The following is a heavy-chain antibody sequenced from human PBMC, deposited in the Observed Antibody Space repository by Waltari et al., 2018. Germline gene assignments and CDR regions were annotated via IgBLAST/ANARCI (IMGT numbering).Heavy chain of an antibody. CDR2: IYTAGVT. V-gene: IGHV3-53*01. Sequence: EVQLVESGGGLIQPGGALRLSCEASGFTVSSNSMGWVRQAPGKGLEWVSVIYTAGVTYYADSVRGRFTISRDNSKNTLSLQMNSLRAEDTAVYYCARVVKYYFDYWGQGKLVTVSS. CDR1: GFTVSSNS. D-gene: IGHD6-6*01. J-gene: IGHJ4*02. CDR3: ARVVKYYFDY.